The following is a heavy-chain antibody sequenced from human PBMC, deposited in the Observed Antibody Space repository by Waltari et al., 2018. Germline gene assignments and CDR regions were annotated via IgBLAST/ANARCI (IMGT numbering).Heavy chain of an antibody. D-gene: IGHD6-19*01. J-gene: IGHJ4*02. CDR1: GGSISSSSYY. V-gene: IGHV4-39*01. Sequence: QLQLQESGPGLVKPSETLSFTCTVSGGSISSSSYYWGWIRQPPGKGLEWIGSIYYSGSTYYTPSLKSRVTISVYTSKNQFSLKLSSVTAADTAVYYCATKRESSASGFDYWGQGTLVTVSS. CDR3: ATKRESSASGFDY. CDR2: IYYSGST.